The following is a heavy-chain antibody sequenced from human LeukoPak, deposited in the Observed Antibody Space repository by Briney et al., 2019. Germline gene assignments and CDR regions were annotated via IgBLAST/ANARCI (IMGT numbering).Heavy chain of an antibody. V-gene: IGHV3-33*08. CDR1: GFTFSSYW. Sequence: GGSLRLSCAASGFTFSSYWMSWVRQAPGKGLEWVAVIWYDGSNKYYADSVKGRFTISRDNSKNTLYLQMNSLRAEDTAVYYCARDSQYYDFWSGYEDYYYYGMDVWGQGTTVTVSS. J-gene: IGHJ6*02. CDR3: ARDSQYYDFWSGYEDYYYYGMDV. CDR2: IWYDGSNK. D-gene: IGHD3-3*01.